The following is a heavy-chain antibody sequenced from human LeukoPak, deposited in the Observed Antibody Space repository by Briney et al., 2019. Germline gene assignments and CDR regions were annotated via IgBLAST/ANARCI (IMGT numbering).Heavy chain of an antibody. J-gene: IGHJ4*02. Sequence: SVKVSCMASGGSFSSYAISWVRQAPGQGLEWMGGILPIVNTADYAQKFQGRVTITADESTSTAYMDLSSLRSEDTAVYYCARLTIGDYGDRESGFDYWGQGTLVTVSS. CDR3: ARLTIGDYGDRESGFDY. CDR1: GGSFSSYA. CDR2: ILPIVNTA. D-gene: IGHD4-17*01. V-gene: IGHV1-69*13.